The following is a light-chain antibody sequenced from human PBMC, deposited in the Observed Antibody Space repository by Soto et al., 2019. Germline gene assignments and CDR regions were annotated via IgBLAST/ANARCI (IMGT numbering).Light chain of an antibody. CDR3: QQYNNWPIT. V-gene: IGKV3-15*01. J-gene: IGKJ5*01. CDR1: QSVSGK. Sequence: EIVMTQSPATLSVSPGERATLSCRASQSVSGKLAWYQQKPGQIPRLLIYGASTRATGIPARISGSGSGTEFTLTISGLQSEDFAVYYCQQYNNWPITFGQGTRLRL. CDR2: GAS.